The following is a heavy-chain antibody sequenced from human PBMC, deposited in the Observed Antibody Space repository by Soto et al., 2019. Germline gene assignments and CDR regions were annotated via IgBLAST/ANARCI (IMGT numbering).Heavy chain of an antibody. J-gene: IGHJ6*04. CDR2: INPKTGVT. D-gene: IGHD2-2*01. Sequence: ASVKFSCKASGYTFTSYGISWVRQAPGQGLEWMGRINPKTGVTNYSQKFQVRVTMTRDTSVSTAYMELSRLKSDDTAVYFCAREDIVVEPAAPMAFYYYLLEVWGKGTKVTVS. CDR3: AREDIVVEPAAPMAFYYYLLEV. V-gene: IGHV1-2*06. CDR1: GYTFTSYG.